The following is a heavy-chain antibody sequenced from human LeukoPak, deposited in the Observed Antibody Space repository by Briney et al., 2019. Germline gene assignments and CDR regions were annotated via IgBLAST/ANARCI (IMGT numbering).Heavy chain of an antibody. D-gene: IGHD6-13*01. CDR1: GFTFDDYG. J-gene: IGHJ4*02. V-gene: IGHV3-20*04. CDR2: INWNGGST. CDR3: ARGAHRIATASKIDS. Sequence: GGSLRLSCAASGFTFDDYGMSWVRQAPGKGLEWVSGINWNGGSTVYADSVKGRFTISRDNSKNTLYLQMNSLRAEDTAVFFCARGAHRIATASKIDSWGQGTLVTVSS.